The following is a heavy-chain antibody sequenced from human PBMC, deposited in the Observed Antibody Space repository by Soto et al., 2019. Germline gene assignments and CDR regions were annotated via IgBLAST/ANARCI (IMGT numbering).Heavy chain of an antibody. V-gene: IGHV3-23*01. CDR3: AKADGYYGSGSDY. Sequence: EVQLLESGGGLVQPGGSLRLSCAASGFTFSSYAMSWVRQAPGKGLEWVSAISGSGGSTYYADSVKGRFTISRDNAKNTLYLQMGSLRAEDTAVYCCAKADGYYGSGSDYWGQETLVTVSS. CDR2: ISGSGGST. J-gene: IGHJ4*02. D-gene: IGHD3-10*01. CDR1: GFTFSSYA.